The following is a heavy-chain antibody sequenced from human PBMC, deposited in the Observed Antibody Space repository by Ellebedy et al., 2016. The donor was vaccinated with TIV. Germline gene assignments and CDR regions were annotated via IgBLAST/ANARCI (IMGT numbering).Heavy chain of an antibody. CDR1: GFTFSNYW. Sequence: GGSLRLXXAASGFTFSNYWMHWVRQAPGKGLVWVSLINNGGSYTTYADSVKGRFTISRDNAKNTLYLQMNSLRAEDTAVYYCARRYGSENYYYFDYWGQGTLVTVSS. J-gene: IGHJ4*02. D-gene: IGHD3-10*01. CDR2: INNGGSYT. V-gene: IGHV3-74*01. CDR3: ARRYGSENYYYFDY.